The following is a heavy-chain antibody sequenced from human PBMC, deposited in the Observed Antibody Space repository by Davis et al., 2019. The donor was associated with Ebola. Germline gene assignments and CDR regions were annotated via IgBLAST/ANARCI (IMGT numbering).Heavy chain of an antibody. J-gene: IGHJ5*02. Sequence: SETLSLTCTVSGGSISSSSYYWGWIRQPPGKGLEWIGSIYYSGSTYYNPSLKSRVTISVDTSKNQFSLKLSSVTAADTAVYYCARELAPLTYQLLFESWFDPWGQGTLVTVSS. CDR2: IYYSGST. V-gene: IGHV4-39*07. CDR3: ARELAPLTYQLLFESWFDP. D-gene: IGHD2-2*01. CDR1: GGSISSSSYY.